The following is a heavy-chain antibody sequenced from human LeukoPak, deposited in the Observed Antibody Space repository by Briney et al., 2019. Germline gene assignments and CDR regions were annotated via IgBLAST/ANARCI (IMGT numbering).Heavy chain of an antibody. D-gene: IGHD1-26*01. CDR2: ISNSGGNT. J-gene: IGHJ4*02. CDR1: KFTFSNYA. Sequence: PGGSLRLSCAASKFTFSNYAMSWVRQAPGKGLEWVSAISNSGGNTYYADSVKGRFTISRDNSKNTLYPQMNSLRAEDTAVYYCAKDVGATRGYYFDYWGQGTLVTVSS. V-gene: IGHV3-23*01. CDR3: AKDVGATRGYYFDY.